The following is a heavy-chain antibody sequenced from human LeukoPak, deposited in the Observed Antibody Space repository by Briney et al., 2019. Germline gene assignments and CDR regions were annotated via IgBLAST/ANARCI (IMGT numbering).Heavy chain of an antibody. V-gene: IGHV3-21*01. CDR3: ARGATSYGMDV. CDR2: ISSSSSYI. Sequence: GGSLRLSCAASGFTFNTYTMNWVRQAPGKGLEWVSSISSSSSYIYYADSVKGRFTISRDNAKNSLYLQMNSLRAEDTAVYYCARGATSYGMDVWGQGTTVTVSS. J-gene: IGHJ6*02. CDR1: GFTFNTYT.